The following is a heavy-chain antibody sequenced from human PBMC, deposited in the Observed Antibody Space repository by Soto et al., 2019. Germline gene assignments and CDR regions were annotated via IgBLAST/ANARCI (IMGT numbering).Heavy chain of an antibody. J-gene: IGHJ6*02. D-gene: IGHD3-9*01. Sequence: SETLSLTCTVSGGSISSYYWSRIQQPPGKGLEWIGYIYNSGSTIYNSSLKSRVTISVDTSKNQFSLKLSSVTAADTAVYYFARDRPTYYDILTGYTYGLDVWGQGTTVTVSS. CDR2: IYNSGST. V-gene: IGHV4-59*01. CDR1: GGSISSYY. CDR3: ARDRPTYYDILTGYTYGLDV.